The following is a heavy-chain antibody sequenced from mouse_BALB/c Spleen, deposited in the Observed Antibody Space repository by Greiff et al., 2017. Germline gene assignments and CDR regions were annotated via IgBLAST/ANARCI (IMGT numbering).Heavy chain of an antibody. CDR1: GFTFSDYY. D-gene: IGHD2-1*01. V-gene: IGHV5-4*02. J-gene: IGHJ3*01. Sequence: EVLLVESGGGLVKPGGSLKLSCAASGFTFSDYYMYWVRQTPEKRLEWVATISDGGSYTYYPDSVKGRFTISRDNAKNNLYLQMSSLKSEDTAMYYCARDEGNYAAYWGQGTLVTVSA. CDR3: ARDEGNYAAY. CDR2: ISDGGSYT.